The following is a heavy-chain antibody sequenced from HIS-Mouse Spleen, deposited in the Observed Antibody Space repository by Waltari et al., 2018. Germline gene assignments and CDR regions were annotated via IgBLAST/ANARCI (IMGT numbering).Heavy chain of an antibody. J-gene: IGHJ2*01. CDR3: ARASRDLLLPRYFDL. V-gene: IGHV4-59*01. CDR1: GGSISSYY. CDR2: YYSGDT. Sequence: QVQLQESGPGLVKPSETLSLTCTVSGGSISSYYWSWIRQPPGKGLEWIGYYSGDTNYIPSLKGRVTISVDTSKNQFSLKLSSVTAADTAVYYCARASRDLLLPRYFDLWGRGTLVTVSS.